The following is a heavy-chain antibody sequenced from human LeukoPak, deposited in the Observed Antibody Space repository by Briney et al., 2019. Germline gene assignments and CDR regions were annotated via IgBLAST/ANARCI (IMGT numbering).Heavy chain of an antibody. V-gene: IGHV1-2*02. J-gene: IGHJ3*02. Sequence: EASVKVSCEASGYTFTGYYMYWVRQAPGQGLEWMGWINPNSGGTNYAQKFQGRVTMTRDTSISTAYMELSRLRSDDTAVYYCALSTVATEAFDIWGQGTMVTVSS. D-gene: IGHD4-17*01. CDR2: INPNSGGT. CDR1: GYTFTGYY. CDR3: ALSTVATEAFDI.